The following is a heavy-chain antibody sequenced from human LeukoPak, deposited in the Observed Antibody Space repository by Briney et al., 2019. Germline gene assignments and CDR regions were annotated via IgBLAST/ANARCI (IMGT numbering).Heavy chain of an antibody. V-gene: IGHV3-66*01. CDR2: IYSGGST. CDR1: GFTFSSNY. D-gene: IGHD1-26*01. Sequence: QPGGSLRLSCAASGFTFSSNYMSWVRQAPGKGLEWVSVIYSGGSTYYADSVKGRFTISRDNSKNTLYLQMNSLRAEDTAVYYCARARGPVGKNWFDPWGQGTLVTVSS. J-gene: IGHJ5*02. CDR3: ARARGPVGKNWFDP.